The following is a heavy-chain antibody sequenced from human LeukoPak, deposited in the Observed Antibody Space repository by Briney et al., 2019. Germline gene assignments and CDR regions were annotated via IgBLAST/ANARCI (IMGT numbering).Heavy chain of an antibody. CDR2: ISAYNGNT. CDR3: ARVDYDYVWGSYSGY. D-gene: IGHD3-16*01. CDR1: GYTFTSYG. Sequence: GASVKVSCKASGYTFTSYGISWVRQAPGQGLEWMGWISAYNGNTNYAQKLQGRVTMTTDTSTSTAYMELRSLRSDDTAVYYCARVDYDYVWGSYSGYWGQGTLVTVSS. V-gene: IGHV1-18*01. J-gene: IGHJ4*02.